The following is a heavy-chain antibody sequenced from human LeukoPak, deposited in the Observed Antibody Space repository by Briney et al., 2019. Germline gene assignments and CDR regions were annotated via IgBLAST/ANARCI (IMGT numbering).Heavy chain of an antibody. CDR2: ISGSGGST. Sequence: PGGSLRHSCAASGFTFSSYAMSWVRQAPGKGLEWVSAISGSGGSTYYADSVKGRFTISRDNSKNTLYLQMNSLRAEDTAVYYCAKDRFPTVAGTSYYFDYWGQGTLVTVSS. D-gene: IGHD6-19*01. CDR3: AKDRFPTVAGTSYYFDY. J-gene: IGHJ4*02. CDR1: GFTFSSYA. V-gene: IGHV3-23*01.